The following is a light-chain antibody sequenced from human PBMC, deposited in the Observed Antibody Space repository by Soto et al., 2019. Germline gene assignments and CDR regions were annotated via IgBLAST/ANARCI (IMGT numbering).Light chain of an antibody. J-gene: IGKJ5*01. CDR2: DAF. V-gene: IGKV3-20*01. CDR3: QQYGDSPRT. Sequence: EIVMTQSPANLYVSPGERATLSCRASRGISSNLAWYQQKPGQAPRLLIHDAFMRATGIPDRFSGSGSGTDFTLTIARLEPEDFAVYYCQQYGDSPRTFGQGTRLEIK. CDR1: RGISSN.